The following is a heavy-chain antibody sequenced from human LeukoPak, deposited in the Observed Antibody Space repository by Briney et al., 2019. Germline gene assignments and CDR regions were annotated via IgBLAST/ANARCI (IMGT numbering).Heavy chain of an antibody. Sequence: GGSLRLSCAASGFTFDDYGMSWVRQAPGKGLEWVSGINWNGGSTGYADSVKGRFTISRDNAKNSLYLQMNSLRAEDTALYHCARVAAVAENRYYYYYMDVWGKGTTVTVSS. CDR2: INWNGGST. J-gene: IGHJ6*03. V-gene: IGHV3-20*01. CDR1: GFTFDDYG. D-gene: IGHD6-19*01. CDR3: ARVAAVAENRYYYYYMDV.